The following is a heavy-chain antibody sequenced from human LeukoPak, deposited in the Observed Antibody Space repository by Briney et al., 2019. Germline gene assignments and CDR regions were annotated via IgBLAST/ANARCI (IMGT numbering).Heavy chain of an antibody. CDR3: ARGSYYDFWSGYFSYFDY. J-gene: IGHJ4*02. V-gene: IGHV4-34*01. CDR1: GGSFSGYY. D-gene: IGHD3-3*01. CDR2: INHSGST. Sequence: PSETLSLTCAVYGGSFSGYYWSWIRQPPGKGLEWIGEINHSGSTNYNPSLKSRVTISVETSKNTFSLKMRSVTAADTAVYYCARGSYYDFWSGYFSYFDYWGQGTLVTVSS.